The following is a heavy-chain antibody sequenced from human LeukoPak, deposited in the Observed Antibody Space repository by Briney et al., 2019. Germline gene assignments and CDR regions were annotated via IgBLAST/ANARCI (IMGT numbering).Heavy chain of an antibody. CDR2: INPNSGGT. Sequence: ASVKVSCKASGYTFTVYYMHWVRRAPGQGLEWMGWINPNSGGTNYAQKFQGRVTMTRDTSISTAYMELSRLRSDDTAVYYCAREGAFNGDYDGVTALDYYYYYMDVWGKGTTVTVSS. V-gene: IGHV1-2*02. J-gene: IGHJ6*03. CDR3: AREGAFNGDYDGVTALDYYYYYMDV. CDR1: GYTFTVYY. D-gene: IGHD4-17*01.